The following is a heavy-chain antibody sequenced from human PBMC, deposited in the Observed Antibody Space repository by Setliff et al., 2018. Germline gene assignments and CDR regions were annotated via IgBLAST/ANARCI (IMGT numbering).Heavy chain of an antibody. J-gene: IGHJ6*02. CDR2: ISSSSSYI. CDR1: GFTFSSYS. Sequence: KTSETLSLSCAASGFTFSSYSMNWVRQAPGKGLEWVSSISSSSSYIYYADSVRGRFTISRDNAKNSLYLQMNSLRVEDTAVYYCAKDRDYTGVGLYYGMDVWGQGTLVTVSS. V-gene: IGHV3-21*01. CDR3: AKDRDYTGVGLYYGMDV. D-gene: IGHD4-4*01.